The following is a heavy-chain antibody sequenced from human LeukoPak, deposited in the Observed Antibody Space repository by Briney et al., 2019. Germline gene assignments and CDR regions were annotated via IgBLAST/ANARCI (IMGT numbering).Heavy chain of an antibody. Sequence: ASVKVSCKASGYTCTSYAMHWVRQAPGQRLEWMGWINAGNGNTKYSQKFQGRVTITRDTSASTAYMELSSLRSEDTAVYYCARDRSFGGSFGVFDYWGQGTLVTVSS. V-gene: IGHV1-3*01. CDR2: INAGNGNT. CDR3: ARDRSFGGSFGVFDY. D-gene: IGHD1-26*01. CDR1: GYTCTSYA. J-gene: IGHJ4*02.